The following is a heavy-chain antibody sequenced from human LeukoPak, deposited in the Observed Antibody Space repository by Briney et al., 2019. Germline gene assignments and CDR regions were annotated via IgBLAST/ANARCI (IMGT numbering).Heavy chain of an antibody. J-gene: IGHJ4*02. CDR3: ARDLYCSSTSCRARGFDY. V-gene: IGHV3-33*01. CDR1: GFTFSSYG. CDR2: IWYNGSNK. D-gene: IGHD2-2*01. Sequence: GRSLRLSCAASGFTFSSYGMHWVRQAPGKGLEWVAVIWYNGSNKYYADSVKGRFTISRDNSKNTLYLQMDSLRAEDTAEYYCARDLYCSSTSCRARGFDYWGQGTLVTVSP.